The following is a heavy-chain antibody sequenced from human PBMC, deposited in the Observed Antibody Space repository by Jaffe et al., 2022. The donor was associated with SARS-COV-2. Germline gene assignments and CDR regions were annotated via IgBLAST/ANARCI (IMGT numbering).Heavy chain of an antibody. D-gene: IGHD3-22*01. V-gene: IGHV3-9*01. CDR3: AKSDLITMIVGLFDY. CDR2: ISWNSGSI. CDR1: GFTFDDYA. J-gene: IGHJ4*02. Sequence: EVQLVESGGGLVQPGRSLRLSCAASGFTFDDYAMHWVRQAPGKGLEWVSGISWNSGSIGYADSVKGRFTISRDNAKNSLYLQMNSLRAEDTALYYCAKSDLITMIVGLFDYWGQGTLVTVSS.